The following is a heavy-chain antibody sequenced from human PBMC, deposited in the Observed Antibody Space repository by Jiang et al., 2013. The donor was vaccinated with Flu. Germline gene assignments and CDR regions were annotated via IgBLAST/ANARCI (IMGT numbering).Heavy chain of an antibody. J-gene: IGHJ6*03. CDR2: ISSSSSYI. D-gene: IGHD4/OR15-4a*01. CDR1: GFTFSSYS. CDR3: ARLTIYYYYYYMDV. Sequence: PGGSLRLSCAASGFTFSSYSMNWVRQAPGKGLEWVSSISSSSSYIYYADSVKGRFTISRDNAKNSLYLQMNSLRAEDTAVYYCARLTIYYYYYYMDVWGKGTTVTVSS. V-gene: IGHV3-21*01.